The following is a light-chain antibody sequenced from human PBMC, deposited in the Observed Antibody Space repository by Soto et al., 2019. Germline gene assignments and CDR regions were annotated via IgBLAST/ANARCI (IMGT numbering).Light chain of an antibody. J-gene: IGLJ1*01. CDR3: NSYTGSSTYV. CDR2: EVS. Sequence: QSVLTQPPSVSGSPGQSVAISCTGTSSDVGSYNRVSRYQQPPGAAPKLMIYEVSNRPSGVPDRFSGSKSGNTASLTISGLQAEDEADYYCNSYTGSSTYVFGTGTKVTVL. CDR1: SSDVGSYNR. V-gene: IGLV2-18*02.